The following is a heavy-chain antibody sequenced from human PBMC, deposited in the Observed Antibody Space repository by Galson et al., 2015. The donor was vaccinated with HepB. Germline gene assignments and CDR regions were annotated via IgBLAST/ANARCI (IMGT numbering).Heavy chain of an antibody. J-gene: IGHJ5*02. Sequence: SVKVSCKASGYTFTSYYMHWVRQAPGQGLEWMGIINPSGGSTSYAQKFQGRVTMTRDTSTSTVYMELSSLRSEDTAVYYCAGDLGSKWEHQGWSDPWGQGTLVTVSS. CDR3: AGDLGSKWEHQGWSDP. D-gene: IGHD1-26*01. CDR2: INPSGGST. CDR1: GYTFTSYY. V-gene: IGHV1-46*01.